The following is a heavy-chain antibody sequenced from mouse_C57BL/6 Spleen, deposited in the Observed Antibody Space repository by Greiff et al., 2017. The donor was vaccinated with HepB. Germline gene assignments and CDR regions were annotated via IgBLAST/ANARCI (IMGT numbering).Heavy chain of an antibody. CDR3: ARPDYDDAMDY. D-gene: IGHD2-4*01. CDR1: GFTFSDYG. V-gene: IGHV5-17*01. J-gene: IGHJ4*01. Sequence: EVMLVESGGGLVKPGGSLKLSCAASGFTFSDYGMHWVRQAPEKGLEWVAYISSGSSTIYYADTVKGRFTISRDNAKNTLFLQMTSLRSEDTAMYYCARPDYDDAMDYWGQVTSVTVSS. CDR2: ISSGSSTI.